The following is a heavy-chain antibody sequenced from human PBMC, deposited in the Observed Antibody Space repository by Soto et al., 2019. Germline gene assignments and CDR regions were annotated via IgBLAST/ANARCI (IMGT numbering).Heavy chain of an antibody. CDR1: GFTFSSSA. J-gene: IGHJ4*02. D-gene: IGHD6-6*01. Sequence: PGGSLRLSCAASGFTFSSSAMRWVRQAPGKGLEWVSAISGSGGSTYYTDSVKGRFTISRDNSKNTLYLQMNSLRAEDTAVYYCAKDIGIAAQRYYFDYWGQGTLVTVSS. CDR3: AKDIGIAAQRYYFDY. V-gene: IGHV3-23*01. CDR2: ISGSGGST.